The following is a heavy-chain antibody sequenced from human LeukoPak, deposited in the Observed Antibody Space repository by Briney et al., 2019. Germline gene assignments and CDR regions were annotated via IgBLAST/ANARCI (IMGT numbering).Heavy chain of an antibody. V-gene: IGHV3-48*03. D-gene: IGHD6-13*01. Sequence: GGSLRLSCAASGFTLINFKMTWVRQAPGKGLEWVSYISSSGTTIYNADSVTGRFAISRDNAKNSMYLLMNSLRAEDTAVYYCARLSRKFSGSLDYWGQGTLVTVSS. J-gene: IGHJ4*02. CDR2: ISSSGTTI. CDR3: ARLSRKFSGSLDY. CDR1: GFTLINFK.